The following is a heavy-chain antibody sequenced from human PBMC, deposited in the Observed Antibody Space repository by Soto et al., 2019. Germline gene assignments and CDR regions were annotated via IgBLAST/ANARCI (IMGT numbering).Heavy chain of an antibody. D-gene: IGHD6-13*01. Sequence: LSLTCTVSGGSISSSSYYWGWIRQPPGKGLEWIGSIYYSGSTYYNPSRKSRVTIPVDTPKNQFSLKLSSVTAADTAVYYCARQGVPGIAAAGRWFDPWGEGTLVTVSS. CDR2: IYYSGST. V-gene: IGHV4-39*01. CDR3: ARQGVPGIAAAGRWFDP. CDR1: GGSISSSSYY. J-gene: IGHJ5*02.